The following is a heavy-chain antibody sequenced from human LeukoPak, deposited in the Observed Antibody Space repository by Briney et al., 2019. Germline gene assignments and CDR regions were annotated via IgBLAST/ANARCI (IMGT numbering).Heavy chain of an antibody. CDR1: GFTFSSYS. D-gene: IGHD6-6*01. CDR3: ARGILGGIAARGRGFDY. CDR2: ISSSSSTI. J-gene: IGHJ4*02. V-gene: IGHV3-48*02. Sequence: GGSLRLSCAASGFTFSSYSMNWVRQAPGKGLEWVSYISSSSSTIYYADSVKGRFTISRDNAKNSLYLQMNSLRDEDTAVYYCARGILGGIAARGRGFDYWGRGTLVTVSS.